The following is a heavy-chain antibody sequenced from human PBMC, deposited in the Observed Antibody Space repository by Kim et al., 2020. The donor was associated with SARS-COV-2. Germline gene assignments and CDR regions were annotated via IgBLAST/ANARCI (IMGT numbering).Heavy chain of an antibody. CDR3: TRGGGDYYDSSGSYQFDY. J-gene: IGHJ4*02. D-gene: IGHD3-22*01. V-gene: IGHV3-49*03. CDR1: GFTFGDYA. CDR2: IRSKVYAGTT. Sequence: GGSLRLSCTASGFTFGDYAMSWFRQAPGKGLEWVGFIRSKVYAGTTEYAASVKGRFTISRDDSKSIAYLQMNSLKTEDTAMYYCTRGGGDYYDSSGSYQFDYWGQGTLVTVSS.